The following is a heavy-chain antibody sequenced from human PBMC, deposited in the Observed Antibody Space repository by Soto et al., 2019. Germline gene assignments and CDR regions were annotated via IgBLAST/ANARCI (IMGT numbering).Heavy chain of an antibody. D-gene: IGHD1-7*01. V-gene: IGHV4-59*01. Sequence: SETLSLTCSVSGGSISSFYWSWIRQSPGKGPEWIGFVHHSGTTNYNPSLECRVTMSLDTSKSQFSLKLNAVTAADTAVYYCATRPPDGNFFGVFDFGSQGTLVTVSS. J-gene: IGHJ4*02. CDR1: GGSISSFY. CDR3: ATRPPDGNFFGVFDF. CDR2: VHHSGTT.